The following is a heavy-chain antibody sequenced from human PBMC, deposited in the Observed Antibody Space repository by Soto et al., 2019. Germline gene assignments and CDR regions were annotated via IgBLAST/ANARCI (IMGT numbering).Heavy chain of an antibody. J-gene: IGHJ5*02. CDR3: ARDRTTGTTKEWFDP. CDR2: IYHSGST. D-gene: IGHD1-1*01. Sequence: QLQLQESGSGLVKPSQTLSLTCAVSGGSISSGGYSWSWIRQPPGKGLEWIGYIYHSGSTYYNPSLKSRVTISVDRSKNQFSLKLSSVTAADTAVYYCARDRTTGTTKEWFDPWGQGTLVTVSS. CDR1: GGSISSGGYS. V-gene: IGHV4-30-2*01.